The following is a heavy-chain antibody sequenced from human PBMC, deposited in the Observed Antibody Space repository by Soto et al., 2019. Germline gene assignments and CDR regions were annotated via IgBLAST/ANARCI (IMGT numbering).Heavy chain of an antibody. Sequence: SETLSLTCAVYGGSFSGYYWSWIRQPPGKGLEWIGEINHSGSTNYNPSLKSRVTISVDTSKNQFSPKLSSVTAADTAVYYCARIQSGDFDYWGQGTLVTVSS. V-gene: IGHV4-34*01. D-gene: IGHD2-15*01. CDR3: ARIQSGDFDY. CDR1: GGSFSGYY. CDR2: INHSGST. J-gene: IGHJ4*02.